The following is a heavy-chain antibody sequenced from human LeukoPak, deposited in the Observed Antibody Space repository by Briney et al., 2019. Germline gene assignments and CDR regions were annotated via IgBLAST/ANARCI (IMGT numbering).Heavy chain of an antibody. CDR2: ISAYNGNT. CDR3: AILAYCSSTSCLYYFDY. Sequence: ASVKVSCKASGHTFTSYGISWVRQAPGQGLEWMGWISAYNGNTNYAQKLQGRVTMTTDTSTSTAYMELRSLRSVDTAVYYCAILAYCSSTSCLYYFDYWGQGTLVTVSS. J-gene: IGHJ4*02. D-gene: IGHD2-2*01. V-gene: IGHV1-18*01. CDR1: GHTFTSYG.